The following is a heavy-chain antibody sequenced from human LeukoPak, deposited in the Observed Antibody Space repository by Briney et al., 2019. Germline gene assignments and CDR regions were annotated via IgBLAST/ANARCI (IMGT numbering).Heavy chain of an antibody. D-gene: IGHD4-11*01. V-gene: IGHV4-30-2*01. Sequence: SETLSLTCAVSGGSISSGGYSWSWIRQPPGKGLEWIGYIYHSGSTYYNPSLKSRVTISVDRSKNQFSLELSSVTAADTAVYYCARGTTVTTYFDYWGQGTLVTVSS. CDR1: GGSISSGGYS. CDR3: ARGTTVTTYFDY. J-gene: IGHJ4*02. CDR2: IYHSGST.